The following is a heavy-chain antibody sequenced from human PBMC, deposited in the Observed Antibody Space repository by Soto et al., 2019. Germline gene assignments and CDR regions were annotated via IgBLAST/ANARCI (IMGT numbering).Heavy chain of an antibody. CDR3: ARRYCSRADCYSDS. D-gene: IGHD2-2*01. V-gene: IGHV5-10-1*01. CDR2: IDPGDSSA. CDR1: GYTFFSFW. J-gene: IGHJ4*02. Sequence: PGESLKISCHGSGYTFFSFWIVWVRQVPGKGLEWVGRIDPGDSSATYSPTFQGHVTISADRSTRSAYLQWRSLRASDTAIYFCARRYCSRADCYSDSRGPGSLVTVSS.